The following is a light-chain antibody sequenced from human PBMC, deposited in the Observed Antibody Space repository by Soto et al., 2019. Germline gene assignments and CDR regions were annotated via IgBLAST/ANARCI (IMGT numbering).Light chain of an antibody. CDR1: QSITNY. CDR2: AAS. V-gene: IGKV1-27*01. Sequence: DIPMTQSPSSLSASVGDRVTITFPAIQSITNYLACSQQKPGKVPKLLIYAASTLQSRVPARFSGIGSGTDFTLTISSLQPEDVATYYCQKYNSVPIPFVGVTKVEIK. CDR3: QKYNSVPIP. J-gene: IGKJ4*01.